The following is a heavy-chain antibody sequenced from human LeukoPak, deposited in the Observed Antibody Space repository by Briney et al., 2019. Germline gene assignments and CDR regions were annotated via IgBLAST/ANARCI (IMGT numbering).Heavy chain of an antibody. D-gene: IGHD4-11*01. CDR3: ARLMGGVTTYDY. J-gene: IGHJ4*02. CDR1: GFTFSNYW. Sequence: PGRSLRLSSAASGFTFSNYWMSWGPQAPGQGLGWVASIRPGGRVDSYNDSVKGRFTISRDIAENSLYLQMNRLRTEDTAVYYCARLMGGVTTYDYWGQGTLVTVSS. CDR2: IRPGGRVD. V-gene: IGHV3-7*01.